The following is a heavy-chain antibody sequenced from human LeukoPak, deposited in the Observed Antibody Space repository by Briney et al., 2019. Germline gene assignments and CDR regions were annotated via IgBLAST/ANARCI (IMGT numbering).Heavy chain of an antibody. CDR2: IYYSGGT. CDR1: GGSISSGDYY. D-gene: IGHD3-16*02. Sequence: SQTLSLTCTVSGGSISSGDYYWSWIRQPPGTGLEWIGYIYYSGGTYYNPSLKSRVTISVDTSKNQFSLKLSSVTAADTAVYYCARLTYYDYVWGSYLPVFDYWGQGTLVTVSS. V-gene: IGHV4-30-4*01. J-gene: IGHJ4*02. CDR3: ARLTYYDYVWGSYLPVFDY.